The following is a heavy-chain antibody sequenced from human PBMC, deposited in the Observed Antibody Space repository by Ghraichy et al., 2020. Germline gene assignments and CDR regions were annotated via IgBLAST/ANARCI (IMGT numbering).Heavy chain of an antibody. Sequence: GGSLRLSCAASGFTFSSYSMNWVRQAPGKGLEWVSSISSSSSYIYYADSVKGRFTISRDNAKNSLYLQMNSLRAEDTAVYYCARDDYVQPSYYYGMDVWGQGTTVTVSS. V-gene: IGHV3-21*01. D-gene: IGHD4-17*01. J-gene: IGHJ6*02. CDR2: ISSSSSYI. CDR3: ARDDYVQPSYYYGMDV. CDR1: GFTFSSYS.